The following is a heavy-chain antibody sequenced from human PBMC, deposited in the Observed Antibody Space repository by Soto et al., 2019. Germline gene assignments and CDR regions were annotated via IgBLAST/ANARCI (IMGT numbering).Heavy chain of an antibody. J-gene: IGHJ4*02. V-gene: IGHV4-4*02. CDR1: GGSISSSNW. CDR2: IYHSGST. CDR3: ARAGDSSSWYMVGY. Sequence: QVQLQESGPGLVKPSGTLSLTCAVSGGSISSSNWWSWVRQPPGKGLEWIGEIYHSGSTNYNPSLTSRSTIAVAKSQNLFSLQLRSVPAADTAVYYCARAGDSSSWYMVGYWGQGTLVTVSS. D-gene: IGHD6-13*01.